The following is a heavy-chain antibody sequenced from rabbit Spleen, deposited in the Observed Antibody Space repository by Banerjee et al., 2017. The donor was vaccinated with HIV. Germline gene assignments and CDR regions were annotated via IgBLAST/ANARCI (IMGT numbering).Heavy chain of an antibody. V-gene: IGHV1S40*01. CDR2: IYTGSSGST. J-gene: IGHJ4*01. Sequence: VESGGDLVKPGASLTLTCTASGFSFSSSYYMCWVRQAPGKGLEWIACIYTGSSGSTYYANWAKGRFTIAKTSSTTVTLKMTSLSAADTATYFCARDFDGVGFYAYVTYFDLWGPGTLVTVS. CDR3: ARDFDGVGFYAYVTYFDL. CDR1: GFSFSSSYY. D-gene: IGHD6-1*01.